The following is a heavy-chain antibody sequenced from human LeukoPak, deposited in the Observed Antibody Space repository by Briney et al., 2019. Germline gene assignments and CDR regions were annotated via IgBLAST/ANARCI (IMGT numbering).Heavy chain of an antibody. CDR2: INHSGGT. Sequence: PSETLSLTCAVYGGSFSGYYWSWIRQPPGKGLEWIGEINHSGGTNYNPSLKSRVTISVDTSKNQFSLKLSSVTAADTAVYYCAREHSSGWYGPPFDYWGQGTLVTVSS. CDR3: AREHSSGWYGPPFDY. CDR1: GGSFSGYY. D-gene: IGHD6-19*01. V-gene: IGHV4-34*01. J-gene: IGHJ4*02.